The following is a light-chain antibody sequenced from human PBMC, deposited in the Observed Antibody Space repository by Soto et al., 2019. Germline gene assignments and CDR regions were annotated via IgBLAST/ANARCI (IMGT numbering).Light chain of an antibody. CDR1: QSVDTF. Sequence: EVGLTQSPATLSLSPGERATLSCRASQSVDTFLAWYQQKPGQAPSLILYHASNRATGIPVRFSGTGSGTDFALTISIVEPEDFAVYYCQLRTNWPRTFGQGTKLDIK. J-gene: IGKJ2*01. CDR2: HAS. CDR3: QLRTNWPRT. V-gene: IGKV3-11*01.